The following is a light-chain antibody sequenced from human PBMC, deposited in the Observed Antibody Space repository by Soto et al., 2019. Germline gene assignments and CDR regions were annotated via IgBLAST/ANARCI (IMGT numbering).Light chain of an antibody. J-gene: IGKJ1*01. CDR2: DAS. Sequence: ELVLTQSPATLSLSPGERATLSCRASQSVSSYLAWYQQKPGQAPSLLIYDASNRATGIQARFSGSGSGTDFTLPISSLEPEDFEVYYCQQRSNWTTFGQGTKVEIK. V-gene: IGKV3-11*01. CDR1: QSVSSY. CDR3: QQRSNWTT.